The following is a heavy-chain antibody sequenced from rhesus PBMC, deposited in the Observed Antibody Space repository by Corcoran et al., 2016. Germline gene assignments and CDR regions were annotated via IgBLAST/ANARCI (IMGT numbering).Heavy chain of an antibody. CDR2: ISSGGSN. J-gene: IGHJ4*01. CDR3: ARRLATVTLSYFDY. D-gene: IGHD5-36*02. V-gene: IGHV4S14*01. CDR1: GYSIRSGYY. Sequence: QVQLQESGPGLVKPSETLSLTCAVSGYSIRSGYYCGVIRQPPGKGLEWIGHISSGGSNYLNPSLKSRVTISTDTSKNQFSLKLSSVTAADTAVYYCARRLATVTLSYFDYWGQGVLVTVSS.